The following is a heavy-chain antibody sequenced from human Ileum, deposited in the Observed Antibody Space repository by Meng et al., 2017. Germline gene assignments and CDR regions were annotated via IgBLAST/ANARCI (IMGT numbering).Heavy chain of an antibody. J-gene: IGHJ4*02. V-gene: IGHV3-15*04. D-gene: IGHD3-10*01. CDR2: IESKSDGGTT. CDR1: GFTFSNAW. Sequence: GESLKISCAASGFTFSNAWMSWVRQAPGKGLEWVGHIESKSDGGTTDYTAPVKGRFTISRDDSKNTLYLQMNSLKTEDTAVYYCTTDGPYGSGTYFDYWGQGSRVTVSS. CDR3: TTDGPYGSGTYFDY.